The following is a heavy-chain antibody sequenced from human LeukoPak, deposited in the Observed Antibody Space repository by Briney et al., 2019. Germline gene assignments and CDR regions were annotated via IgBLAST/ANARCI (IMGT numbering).Heavy chain of an antibody. CDR3: VRTEVSSGSEDY. V-gene: IGHV4-30-4*08. J-gene: IGHJ4*02. CDR2: IYYSGST. D-gene: IGHD6-19*01. Sequence: SETLSLTCTVSGGSIISSAYYWSWIREPPGKGLEWIGYIYYSGSTYYNPSLKSRVTISLDTSKNQFSLKLSSVTAADTAVYYCVRTEVSSGSEDYWGQGTLVTVSS. CDR1: GGSIISSAYY.